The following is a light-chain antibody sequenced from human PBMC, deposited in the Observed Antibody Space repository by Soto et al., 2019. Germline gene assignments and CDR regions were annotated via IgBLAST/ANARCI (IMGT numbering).Light chain of an antibody. Sequence: EIVLTQSPGTLSLSPGGRATLSCRASQSVTSSFLAWYQQRPGQAPRLPIYGASSRATGIPDRFSGSGSGTDFTLTISRLEPEDFAVYYCHQYGSSPLTFGGGTKVEIK. CDR1: QSVTSSF. CDR3: HQYGSSPLT. J-gene: IGKJ4*01. CDR2: GAS. V-gene: IGKV3-20*01.